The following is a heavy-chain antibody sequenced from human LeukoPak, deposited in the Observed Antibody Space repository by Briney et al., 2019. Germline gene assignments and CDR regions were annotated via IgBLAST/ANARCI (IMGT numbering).Heavy chain of an antibody. Sequence: QSGGSLRLSCAASGNYWMHWVRQAPGKGLVWVSHINSDGSWTSYADSVKGRFTISKDNAKNSLYLQMNSLRAEDTALYHCARNNGMDVWGQGTTVIVSS. CDR2: INSDGSWT. V-gene: IGHV3-74*01. J-gene: IGHJ6*02. CDR1: GNYW. CDR3: ARNNGMDV.